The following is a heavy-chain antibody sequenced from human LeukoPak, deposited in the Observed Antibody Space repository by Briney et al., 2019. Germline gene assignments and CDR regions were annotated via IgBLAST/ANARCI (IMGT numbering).Heavy chain of an antibody. D-gene: IGHD3-10*01. CDR3: ARDNHYYADRDVFDI. CDR1: GGSVSSYY. Sequence: PSETLSLTCTVSGGSVSSYYWNWIRQPPGKGLEWIGYIYYSGSINYYPSLKSRVTISGDTSKNQIALKLSSVTAADTAVYYCARDNHYYADRDVFDIWGQGTMVTVSS. CDR2: IYYSGSI. V-gene: IGHV4-59*02. J-gene: IGHJ3*02.